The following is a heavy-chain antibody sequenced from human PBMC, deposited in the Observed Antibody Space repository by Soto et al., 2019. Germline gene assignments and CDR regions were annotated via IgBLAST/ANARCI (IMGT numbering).Heavy chain of an antibody. J-gene: IGHJ5*01. CDR2: IYHSGST. Sequence: PSETLSLACTVSGGSISRSYCSWTLQPPGKGLEWIGYIYHSGSTSYTPSLKSRVTISVDTSKNQFSLKLSSVTAADTAVYYCARGTYFDWSLFDSWRDGTLVTVS. D-gene: IGHD3-9*01. V-gene: IGHV4-59*12. CDR3: ARGTYFDWSLFDS. CDR1: GGSISRSY.